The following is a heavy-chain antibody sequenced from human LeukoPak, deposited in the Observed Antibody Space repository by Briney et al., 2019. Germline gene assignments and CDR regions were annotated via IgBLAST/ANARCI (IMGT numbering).Heavy chain of an antibody. CDR2: INPSGGST. Sequence: ASVKVSCKASGYTFTSYYMHWVRQAPGQGLEWMGIINPSGGSTSYAQKFQGRVTMTRDTSTSTVYMELSSLRSEDTAVYYCARARMRYYDSSGYEDQYNWFDPWGQGTLVTVSS. J-gene: IGHJ5*02. CDR3: ARARMRYYDSSGYEDQYNWFDP. CDR1: GYTFTSYY. V-gene: IGHV1-46*01. D-gene: IGHD3-22*01.